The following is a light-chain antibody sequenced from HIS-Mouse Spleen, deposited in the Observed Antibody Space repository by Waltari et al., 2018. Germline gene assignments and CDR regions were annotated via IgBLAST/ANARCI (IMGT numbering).Light chain of an antibody. CDR1: AFPKKY. V-gene: IGLV3-10*01. Sequence: SYELPQPPSVSVSPGQTARITCPGAAFPKKYSSWYQQKSGQAPVLVIYEDSKRPSGIPERFSGSSSGTMATLTISGAQVEDEADYYCYSTDSSGNHRVFGGGTKLTVL. CDR2: EDS. CDR3: YSTDSSGNHRV. J-gene: IGLJ2*01.